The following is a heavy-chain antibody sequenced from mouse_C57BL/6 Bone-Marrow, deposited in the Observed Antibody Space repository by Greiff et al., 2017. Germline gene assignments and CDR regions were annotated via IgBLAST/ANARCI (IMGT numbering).Heavy chain of an antibody. D-gene: IGHD2-1*01. V-gene: IGHV14-4*01. J-gene: IGHJ3*01. CDR1: GFNIKDDY. Sequence: EVQLQQSGAELVRPGASVKLSCTASGFNIKDDYMHWVKQRPEQGLDWIGWIDPENGDTEYASKFQGKATITADTSSNTAYLQLSSLTSEDTAVYYCTTVYGNYCAYWGQGTLVTVSA. CDR2: IDPENGDT. CDR3: TTVYGNYCAY.